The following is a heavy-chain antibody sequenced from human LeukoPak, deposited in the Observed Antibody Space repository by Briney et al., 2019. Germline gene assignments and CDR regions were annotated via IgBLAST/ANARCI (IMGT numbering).Heavy chain of an antibody. J-gene: IGHJ4*02. Sequence: GGSLRLSYSASGFTFSSYAMYWVRQAPGKGLEYVSGISSNGGSTYYADSVKGRFTISRDNSKNTLYLQMSSLRAEDTAVYYCVNRGGLLLYFIYWGQGTLVTVSS. CDR1: GFTFSSYA. CDR2: ISSNGGST. CDR3: VNRGGLLLYFIY. V-gene: IGHV3-64D*06. D-gene: IGHD3-22*01.